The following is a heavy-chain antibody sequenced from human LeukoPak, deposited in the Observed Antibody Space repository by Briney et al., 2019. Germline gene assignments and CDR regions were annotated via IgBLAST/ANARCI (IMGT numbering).Heavy chain of an antibody. J-gene: IGHJ5*02. CDR1: GYTFTGYY. V-gene: IGHV1-2*02. Sequence: ASVKVSCKASGYTFTGYYLHWVRQAPGQGLEWMGWISPNNGAANYEQRFQGRVTMTRDTSISTAYMELSRLRSDDTAVYYCTRDREGGSGWFDPWGQGTLVTVSS. D-gene: IGHD3-16*01. CDR2: ISPNNGAA. CDR3: TRDREGGSGWFDP.